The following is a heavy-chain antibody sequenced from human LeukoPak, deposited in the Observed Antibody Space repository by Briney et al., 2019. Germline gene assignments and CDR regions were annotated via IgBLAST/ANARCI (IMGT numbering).Heavy chain of an antibody. D-gene: IGHD5-18*01. V-gene: IGHV5-10-1*01. CDR3: ARLLRAGYSYGLFDY. CDR2: IDPSDSYT. CDR1: GYSFTSYW. Sequence: GESLNISCKGSGYSFTSYWISWVRQMPGKGREWMGRIDPSDSYTNYSPSFQGHVTISADKSISTAYLQWSSLKASDTAMYYCARLLRAGYSYGLFDYWGQGTLVTVSS. J-gene: IGHJ4*02.